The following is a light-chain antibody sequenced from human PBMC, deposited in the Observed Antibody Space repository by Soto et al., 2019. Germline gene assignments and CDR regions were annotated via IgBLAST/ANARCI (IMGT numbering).Light chain of an antibody. CDR3: QQYYSYPGT. J-gene: IGKJ3*01. Sequence: AIRMTQSPSSLSASKGDRVTITCRASQGISSYLAWYQQKPGKAPKLLIYAASTLQSGVPSRFSGSGSGTDFTLTLSCLQSEDVATYYCQQYYSYPGTFGPGTKVDI. CDR2: AAS. CDR1: QGISSY. V-gene: IGKV1-8*01.